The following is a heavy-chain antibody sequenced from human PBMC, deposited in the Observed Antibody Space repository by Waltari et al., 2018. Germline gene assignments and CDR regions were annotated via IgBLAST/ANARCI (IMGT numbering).Heavy chain of an antibody. CDR1: GYSFTSYW. V-gene: IGHV5-51*01. CDR2: IYPCDSDT. D-gene: IGHD3-22*01. Sequence: EVQLVQSGAEVKKPGESLKISCKGSGYSFTSYWIGWVRQMPGKGLEWMGIIYPCDSDTRYSPSFQGQVTISADKSISTAYLQWSSLKASDTAMYYCARCPYYYDSSGYHIRGGGMDVWGQGTTVTVSS. J-gene: IGHJ6*02. CDR3: ARCPYYYDSSGYHIRGGGMDV.